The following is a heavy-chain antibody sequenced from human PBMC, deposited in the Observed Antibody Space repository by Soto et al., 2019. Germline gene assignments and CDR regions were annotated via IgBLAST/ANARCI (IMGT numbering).Heavy chain of an antibody. CDR1: GYTFTDYW. Sequence: GESLKISCKGSGYTFTDYWIGWVRQLPGKGLEWMGIIYPGDSDTRYSPSFQGHVTITVDKSTSTAYLQWNTLKASDTAMYYCARHSSNFRDYYYAMDVWGQGTTVAVSS. D-gene: IGHD6-19*01. J-gene: IGHJ6*02. CDR2: IYPGDSDT. V-gene: IGHV5-51*01. CDR3: ARHSSNFRDYYYAMDV.